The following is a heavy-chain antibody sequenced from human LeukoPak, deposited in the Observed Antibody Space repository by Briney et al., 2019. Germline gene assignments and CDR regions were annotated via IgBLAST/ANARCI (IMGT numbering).Heavy chain of an antibody. J-gene: IGHJ4*02. V-gene: IGHV3-21*01. CDR3: ARGNSSSWYYFDY. Sequence: GGSLRLSCAASGFTFITYSMNWVRQAPGKGLEWVSSISSSSYYIYYADSVKGRFTISRDNAKNSLYLQMNSLRVEDTAVYYCARGNSSSWYYFDYWGQGTLVTVSS. CDR1: GFTFITYS. CDR2: ISSSSYYI. D-gene: IGHD6-13*01.